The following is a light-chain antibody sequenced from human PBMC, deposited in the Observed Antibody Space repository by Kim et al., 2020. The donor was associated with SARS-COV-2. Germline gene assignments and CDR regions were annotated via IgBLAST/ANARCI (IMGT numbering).Light chain of an antibody. J-gene: IGLJ2*01. Sequence: GQRVTISCTGSNSNIGEGYDVQWYQQLPGTATTLLIYSNSNRPSGVPDRFCGSKSGTSSSLASTGLQAEDDADYYCQSYDSSLSVVFGGGTQLTVL. CDR2: SNS. CDR3: QSYDSSLSVV. CDR1: NSNIGEGYD. V-gene: IGLV1-40*01.